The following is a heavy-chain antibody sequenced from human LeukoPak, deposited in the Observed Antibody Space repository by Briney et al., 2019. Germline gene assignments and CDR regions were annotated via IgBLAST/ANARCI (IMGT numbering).Heavy chain of an antibody. CDR3: ARGIRVAPLY. V-gene: IGHV3-7*01. Sequence: GGSLRLSCAASGFTFSSYWMGWVRQAPGKGLEWVANIKQDGSEKYYVDSVKGRFTISRDNAKNSLYLQMNSLRAEDTAEFYCARGIRVAPLYWGQGTLVTVSS. CDR2: IKQDGSEK. J-gene: IGHJ4*02. CDR1: GFTFSSYW. D-gene: IGHD2-15*01.